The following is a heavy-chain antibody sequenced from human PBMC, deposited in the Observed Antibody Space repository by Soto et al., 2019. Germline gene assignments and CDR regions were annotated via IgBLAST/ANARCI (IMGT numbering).Heavy chain of an antibody. CDR3: ATAARPNYCYGMDV. D-gene: IGHD6-6*01. V-gene: IGHV3-23*01. Sequence: EVQLLESGGGLVQPGGSLRLSCAASGFTFSSYAMSWVRQAPGKGLEWVSAISGSGGSTYYADSVKGRFTISRDNSTNTLYLQMNSLRAEDTAVYYCATAARPNYCYGMDVWGQGTTVTVSS. CDR1: GFTFSSYA. J-gene: IGHJ6*02. CDR2: ISGSGGST.